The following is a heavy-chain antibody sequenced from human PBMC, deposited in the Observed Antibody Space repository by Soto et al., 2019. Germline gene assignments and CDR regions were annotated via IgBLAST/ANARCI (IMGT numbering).Heavy chain of an antibody. Sequence: QVQLVQSGAEVKKPGSSVKVSCKASGGTFSSYAISWVRQAPGQGLEWMGGIIPIFGTANYAQKFQGRVTITADESMSTAYMELSSLRSEDTAVYYCARPIRRGYSGYDSLCYWGQGTLVTVSS. J-gene: IGHJ4*02. D-gene: IGHD5-12*01. V-gene: IGHV1-69*01. CDR3: ARPIRRGYSGYDSLCY. CDR2: IIPIFGTA. CDR1: GGTFSSYA.